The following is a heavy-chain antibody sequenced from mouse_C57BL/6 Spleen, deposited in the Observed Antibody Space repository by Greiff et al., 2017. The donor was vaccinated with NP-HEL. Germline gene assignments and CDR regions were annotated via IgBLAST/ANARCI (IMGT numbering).Heavy chain of an antibody. CDR3: TNIYDGYYWYFDV. V-gene: IGHV1-15*01. J-gene: IGHJ1*03. CDR2: IYPVTGGT. Sequence: QFPLHPSWAFLFPPLASVTLSFTSSCYPFPVSLLHWVPQTPFHCLYWICAIYPVTGGTAYNQKFKGKAILTADKSSSTAYMELRSLTSEDSAVYYCTNIYDGYYWYFDVWGTGTTVTVSS. D-gene: IGHD2-3*01. CDR1: CYPFPVSL.